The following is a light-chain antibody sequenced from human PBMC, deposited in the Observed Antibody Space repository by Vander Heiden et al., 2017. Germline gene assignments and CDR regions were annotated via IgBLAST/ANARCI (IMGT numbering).Light chain of an antibody. V-gene: IGKV1-39*01. Sequence: DIQMTQSPSSLSASVGDRVPITCRASQSISSYLNWYQQKPGKAPKLLIYAASSLQSGVPSRFSGSGSGTDFTLTISSLQPEDFATYYCQQSYSTPRVTFGPGTKVDIK. CDR3: QQSYSTPRVT. J-gene: IGKJ3*01. CDR2: AAS. CDR1: QSISSY.